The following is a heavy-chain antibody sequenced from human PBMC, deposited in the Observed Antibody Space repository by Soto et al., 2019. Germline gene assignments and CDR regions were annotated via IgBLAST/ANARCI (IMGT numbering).Heavy chain of an antibody. CDR2: IIPIFGTA. CDR1: GGTFSSYA. CDR3: ARRRAIDYRNWFDP. D-gene: IGHD4-17*01. J-gene: IGHJ5*02. Sequence: SVKVSCKASGGTFSSYAISWVRQAPGQGLEWMGGIIPIFGTANYAQKFQGRVTITADESTSTAYMELSSLRSEDTAVYYCARRRAIDYRNWFDPWGQGTLVTVSS. V-gene: IGHV1-69*13.